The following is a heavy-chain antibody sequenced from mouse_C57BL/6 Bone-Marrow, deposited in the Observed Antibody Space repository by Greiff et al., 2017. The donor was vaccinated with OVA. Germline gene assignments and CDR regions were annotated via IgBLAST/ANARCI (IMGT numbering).Heavy chain of an antibody. CDR1: GYTFTSYW. D-gene: IGHD1-1*02. CDR2: IDPSDSYT. V-gene: IGHV1-59*01. CDR3: ARYYVSWFAY. Sequence: QVQLQQPGAELVRPGTSVKLSCKASGYTFTSYWMHWVKQRPGQGLEWIGVIDPSDSYTNYNQKFKGKATLTVDTSSSTAYMQLSSLTSEDSAVYYCARYYVSWFAYWGQGTLVTVSA. J-gene: IGHJ3*01.